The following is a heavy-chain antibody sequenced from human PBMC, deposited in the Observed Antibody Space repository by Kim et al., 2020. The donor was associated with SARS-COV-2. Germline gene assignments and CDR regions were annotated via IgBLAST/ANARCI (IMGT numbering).Heavy chain of an antibody. CDR2: ITTDGGSP. CDR3: VKEVGGFGEYDY. J-gene: IGHJ4*02. Sequence: GGSLRLSCAASGFTFGDYSMHWVRQAPGKGLEWVSLITTDGGSPYYADSVKGRFTISRDNSKNSLYLQMNSLRTEDTALYYCVKEVGGFGEYDYWGQGTLVTVST. CDR1: GFTFGDYS. D-gene: IGHD3-10*01. V-gene: IGHV3-43*01.